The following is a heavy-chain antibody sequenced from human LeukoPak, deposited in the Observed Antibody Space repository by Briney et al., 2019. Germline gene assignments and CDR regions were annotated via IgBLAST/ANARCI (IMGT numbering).Heavy chain of an antibody. CDR1: GGSISIYY. CDR3: ARDRDSGSYHYYYYYMDV. J-gene: IGHJ6*03. V-gene: IGHV4-4*07. Sequence: SETLSLTCTVSGGSISIYYWNWIRQPAGKRLEWIGRIYTSGSTNYNPSLKSRVTMSVDTSKNQFSLKLSSVTAADTAVYYCARDRDSGSYHYYYYYMDVWGKGTTVTISS. CDR2: IYTSGST. D-gene: IGHD1-26*01.